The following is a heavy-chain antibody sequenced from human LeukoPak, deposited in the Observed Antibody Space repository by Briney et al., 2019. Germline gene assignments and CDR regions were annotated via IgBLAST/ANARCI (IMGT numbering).Heavy chain of an antibody. CDR3: TTDKMTGSGWYLGFDY. CDR2: IKRDGSEK. V-gene: IGHV3-7*03. J-gene: IGHJ4*02. Sequence: GGSLRLSCAASGFTFSSYWMSWVRQAPGKGLEWVANIKRDGSEKYYVDSVKGRFTISRDNAKNSLYLQMNSLKTEDTAVYYCTTDKMTGSGWYLGFDYWGQGTLVTVSS. D-gene: IGHD6-19*01. CDR1: GFTFSSYW.